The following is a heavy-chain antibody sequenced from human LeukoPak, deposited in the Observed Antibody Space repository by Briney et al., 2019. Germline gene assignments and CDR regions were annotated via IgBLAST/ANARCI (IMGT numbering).Heavy chain of an antibody. J-gene: IGHJ4*02. V-gene: IGHV3-7*01. CDR3: ARCYDILTGYYNVPDY. CDR1: GFTFSSYW. D-gene: IGHD3-9*01. Sequence: GGSLRLSCAASGFTFSSYWMSWVRQAPGKGLEWVANIKQDGSEKYYVDSVKGRFTISRDNAKNSLYLQTNSLRAEDTAVYYCARCYDILTGYYNVPDYWGQGTLVTVSS. CDR2: IKQDGSEK.